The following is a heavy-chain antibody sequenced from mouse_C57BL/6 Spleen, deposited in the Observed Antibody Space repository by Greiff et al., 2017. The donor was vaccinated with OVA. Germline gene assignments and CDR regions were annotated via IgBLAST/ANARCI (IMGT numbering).Heavy chain of an antibody. J-gene: IGHJ4*01. CDR3: ATHRDHAMDY. V-gene: IGHV1-50*01. CDR1: GYTFTSYW. CDR2: IDPSDSYT. D-gene: IGHD2-14*01. Sequence: QVQLQQPGAELVKPGASVKLSCKASGYTFTSYWMQWVKQRPGQGLEWIGEIDPSDSYTNYNQKFKGKATLTVDTSSSTAYMQLSSLISEDSAVYYCATHRDHAMDYWGQGTSVTVSS.